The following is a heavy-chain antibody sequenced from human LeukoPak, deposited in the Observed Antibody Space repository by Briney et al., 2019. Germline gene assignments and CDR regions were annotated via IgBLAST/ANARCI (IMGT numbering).Heavy chain of an antibody. Sequence: VGSLRLSCAASGFTSSNAWMSWVRQAPGKGLEWVGRNKSKTDGGTTDYAAPVKGRFTISRDDSKNTLYVQMNSLRAEDTAVYYCAKARGAGGYWGQGTLVTVSS. CDR1: GFTSSNAW. CDR2: NKSKTDGGTT. CDR3: AKARGAGGY. D-gene: IGHD3-10*01. J-gene: IGHJ4*02. V-gene: IGHV3-15*01.